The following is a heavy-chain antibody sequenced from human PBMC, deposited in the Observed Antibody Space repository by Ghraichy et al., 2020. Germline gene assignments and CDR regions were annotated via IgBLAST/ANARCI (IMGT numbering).Heavy chain of an antibody. V-gene: IGHV1-69*13. CDR3: ARGSGYSGYEIGGGEDYYMDV. D-gene: IGHD5-12*01. CDR2: IIPIFGTA. Sequence: SVKVSCKASGGTFSSYAISWVRQAPGQGLEWMGGIIPIFGTANYAQKFQGRVTITADESTSTAYMELSSLRSEDTAVYYCARGSGYSGYEIGGGEDYYMDVWGKGTTVTVSS. CDR1: GGTFSSYA. J-gene: IGHJ6*03.